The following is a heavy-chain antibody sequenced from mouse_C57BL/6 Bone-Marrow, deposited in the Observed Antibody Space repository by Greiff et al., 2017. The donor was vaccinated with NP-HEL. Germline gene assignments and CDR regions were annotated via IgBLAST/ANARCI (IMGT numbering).Heavy chain of an antibody. CDR2: INPYNGGT. CDR3: ARWRYFDV. CDR1: GYTFTDYY. V-gene: IGHV1-19*01. J-gene: IGHJ1*03. Sequence: VQLKESGPVLVKPGASVKMSCKASGYTFTDYYMNWVKQSHGKSLEWIGVINPYNGGTSYNQKFKGKATLTVDKSSSTAYMELNSLTSEDSAVYYCARWRYFDVWGTGTTVTVSS.